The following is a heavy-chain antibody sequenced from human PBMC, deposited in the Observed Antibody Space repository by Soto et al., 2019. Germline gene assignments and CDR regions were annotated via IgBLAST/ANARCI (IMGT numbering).Heavy chain of an antibody. J-gene: IGHJ6*02. Sequence: ASVKVSCKASGGTFSSYAISWVRQAPGQGLEWMGGIIPIFGTANYAQKFQGRVTITADESTSTAYMELSSLRSEDTAVYYCARVQYSSSSVGEYYYGMDVWGQGTTVTVSS. CDR1: GGTFSSYA. V-gene: IGHV1-69*13. CDR3: ARVQYSSSSVGEYYYGMDV. CDR2: IIPIFGTA. D-gene: IGHD6-6*01.